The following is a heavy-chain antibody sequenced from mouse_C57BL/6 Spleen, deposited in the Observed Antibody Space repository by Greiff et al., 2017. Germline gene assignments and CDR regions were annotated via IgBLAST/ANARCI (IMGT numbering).Heavy chain of an antibody. CDR1: GYAFSSSW. CDR3: ARSTTDYFDY. D-gene: IGHD1-1*01. V-gene: IGHV1-82*01. Sequence: VQLQQSGPELVKPGASVKISCKASGYAFSSSWMNWVKQRPGKGLEWIGRIYPGDGDTNYNGKFKGKATLTADKSSSTAYMQLCSLTSEDSAVYFCARSTTDYFDYWGQGTTLTVSS. CDR2: IYPGDGDT. J-gene: IGHJ2*01.